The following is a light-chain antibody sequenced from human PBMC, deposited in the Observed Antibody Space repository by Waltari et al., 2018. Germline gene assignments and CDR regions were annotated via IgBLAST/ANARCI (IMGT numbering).Light chain of an antibody. CDR2: GTS. V-gene: IGKV3-20*01. CDR3: KSEKT. CDR1: RSISTSY. Sequence: EIVLTQSPGTLSLSPGERATLSCRASRSISTSYLSRYQQKPGQATRLLMYGTSTRSGGIPDRFSGGGSETDFTLTSSRLEPEDFGVYYCKSEKTFGQGTKVEIK. J-gene: IGKJ1*01.